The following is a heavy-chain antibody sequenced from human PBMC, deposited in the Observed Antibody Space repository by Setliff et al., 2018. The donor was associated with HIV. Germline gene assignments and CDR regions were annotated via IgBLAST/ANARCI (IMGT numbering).Heavy chain of an antibody. V-gene: IGHV4-4*08. D-gene: IGHD6-13*01. CDR2: IYTSRGT. Sequence: NPSETLSLTCTVSGGSISGYHWNWLRQTPGKGLEWIGYIYTSRGTNYNPSLKSRVTISADTSRNQFSLKLSSVTAADTAVYFCARHAAAAPFRYWGQGTLVTVSS. CDR1: GGSISGYH. CDR3: ARHAAAAPFRY. J-gene: IGHJ4*02.